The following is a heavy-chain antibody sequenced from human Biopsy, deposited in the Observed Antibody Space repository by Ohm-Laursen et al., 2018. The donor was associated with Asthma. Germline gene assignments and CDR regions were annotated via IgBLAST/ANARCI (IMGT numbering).Heavy chain of an antibody. CDR2: ISSSGSTK. V-gene: IGHV3-11*01. J-gene: IGHJ6*02. CDR3: ARVLESSDRGPFYFFALDV. Sequence: LRLSCAASGFSGLTFRDFGMHWVRQAPGKGLEWVYSISSSGSTKYPAQSVQGRFTISRDNDQKSLFLQMNDLRADDTAIYFCARVLESSDRGPFYFFALDVWGQGTTVAVS. CDR1: GFSGLTFRDFG. D-gene: IGHD6-25*01.